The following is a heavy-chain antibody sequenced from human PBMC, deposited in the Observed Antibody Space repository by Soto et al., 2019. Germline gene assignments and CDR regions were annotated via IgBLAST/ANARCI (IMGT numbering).Heavy chain of an antibody. CDR1: GFTFSSYE. CDR2: ISSSGSTI. D-gene: IGHD6-19*01. V-gene: IGHV3-48*03. Sequence: EVQLVESGGGLVQPGGSLRLSCAASGFTFSSYEMNWVRQAPGKGLEWVSYISSSGSTIYYADSVKGRFTISRDNAKNSLYLQMNSLRAEDTAVYYCARDLSVGWYTLNMRSLTGWGQGTLVTVSS. CDR3: ARDLSVGWYTLNMRSLTG. J-gene: IGHJ4*02.